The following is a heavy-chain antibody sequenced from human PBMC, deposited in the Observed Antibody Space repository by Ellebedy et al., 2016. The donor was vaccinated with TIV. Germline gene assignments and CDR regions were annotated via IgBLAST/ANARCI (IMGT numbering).Heavy chain of an antibody. V-gene: IGHV4-4*02. CDR3: ARDLAAVPRVFQH. D-gene: IGHD6-13*01. J-gene: IGHJ1*01. CDR2: ISYNGSP. CDR1: GGSISSSDW. Sequence: SETLSLTCAVSGGSISSSDWWSWVRQPPGKGLEWIGEISYNGSPSYSPSLKSRVTISEETSKNHFSLHLTSVTAADTAVYFCARDLAAVPRVFQHWGRGALVTVSS.